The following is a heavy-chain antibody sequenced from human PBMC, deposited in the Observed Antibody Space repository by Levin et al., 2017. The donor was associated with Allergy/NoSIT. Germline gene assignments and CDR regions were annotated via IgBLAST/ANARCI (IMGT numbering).Heavy chain of an antibody. D-gene: IGHD4-17*01. CDR3: ARVGTVTTRWGGAFDS. J-gene: IGHJ3*02. Sequence: SQTLSLTCAVYGGSFSGYYWSWIRQPPGKGLEWIGEINHSGSTNYNPSLKSRVTISVDTSKNQFSLKLSSVTAADTAVYYCARVGTVTTRWGGAFDSWGQGTMVTVSS. CDR2: INHSGST. V-gene: IGHV4-34*01. CDR1: GGSFSGYY.